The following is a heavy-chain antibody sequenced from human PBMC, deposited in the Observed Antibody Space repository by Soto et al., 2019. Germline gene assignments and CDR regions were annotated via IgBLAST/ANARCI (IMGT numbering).Heavy chain of an antibody. Sequence: GGSLRLSCAASGISVGTNYLTWVRQAPGKGLEWVSFIYSDGTTYYADSVKGRFTISRDTSNNTLYLQMNSLRAEDTAVYYCARGASSFDNWGQGTLVTVSS. J-gene: IGHJ4*02. V-gene: IGHV3-53*01. CDR1: GISVGTNY. CDR3: ARGASSFDN. CDR2: IYSDGTT.